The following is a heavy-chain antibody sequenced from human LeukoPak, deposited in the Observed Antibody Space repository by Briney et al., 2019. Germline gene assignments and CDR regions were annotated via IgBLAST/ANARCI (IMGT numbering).Heavy chain of an antibody. Sequence: PSETLSLTCAVYGGSFSGYYWSWIRQPPGKGLEWIGEINHSGSTNYNPSLKSRVTISVDTSKNQFSLKLSSVTAADTAVYYCARGRRGAHGSGYDAKARWQWLPLSPADYFDYWGQGTLVTVSS. CDR1: GGSFSGYY. V-gene: IGHV4-34*01. J-gene: IGHJ4*02. D-gene: IGHD5-12*01. CDR3: ARGRRGAHGSGYDAKARWQWLPLSPADYFDY. CDR2: INHSGST.